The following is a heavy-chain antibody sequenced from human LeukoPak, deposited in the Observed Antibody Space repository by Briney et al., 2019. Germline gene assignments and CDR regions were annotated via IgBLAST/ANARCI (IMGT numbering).Heavy chain of an antibody. CDR3: AKVASETYSYYYMDV. D-gene: IGHD2-15*01. J-gene: IGHJ6*03. V-gene: IGHV4-4*08. CDR1: GGSITSDY. Sequence: SETLSLTCIVSGGSITSDYWSWIRQPPGKGLEWIGYIYTSGSTNYNPSLKSRVTISVDTSKNQFSLKLSSVTAADTAVYYCAKVASETYSYYYMDVWGKGTTVTISS. CDR2: IYTSGST.